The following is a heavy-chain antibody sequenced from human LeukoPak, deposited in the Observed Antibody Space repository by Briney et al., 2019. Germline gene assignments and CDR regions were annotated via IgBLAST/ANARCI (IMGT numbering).Heavy chain of an antibody. D-gene: IGHD2-21*02. Sequence: GASVKVSCKASGYTFTGYYMHWVRQAPGQGLEWMGWINPNSGGTNYAQKFQGRVTMTRDTSISTAYMELSRLRPDDTAVYYCARDRFEVTIPFDYWGQGTLVTVSS. V-gene: IGHV1-2*02. CDR2: INPNSGGT. CDR3: ARDRFEVTIPFDY. J-gene: IGHJ4*02. CDR1: GYTFTGYY.